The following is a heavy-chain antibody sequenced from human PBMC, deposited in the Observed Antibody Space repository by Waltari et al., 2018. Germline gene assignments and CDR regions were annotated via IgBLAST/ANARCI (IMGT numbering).Heavy chain of an antibody. CDR1: YWSISSRSYY. D-gene: IGHD3-16*01. J-gene: IGHJ4*02. CDR2: IYYSGSS. CDR3: ARVLIRTSGLNFDS. Sequence: QQESGPSLVKPSETLSLTCTVSYWSISSRSYYWGWIRLAPGKGLEWIGHIYYSGSSYHNPSLKSRITMVDSSKNQFSLTLSSVTAADTAVYYCARVLIRTSGLNFDSWGQGSLVTVSS. V-gene: IGHV4-39*07.